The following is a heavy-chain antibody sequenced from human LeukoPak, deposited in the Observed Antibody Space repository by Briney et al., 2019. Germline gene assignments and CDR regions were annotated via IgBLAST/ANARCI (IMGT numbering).Heavy chain of an antibody. CDR3: AKANSGSWKSGWFDP. CDR2: IGGSGGGT. J-gene: IGHJ5*02. CDR1: GFTFSTYA. Sequence: GGSLRLSCAASGFTFSTYAMSWVRQAPGKGLEWVSGIGGSGGGTYYADSVKGRLIISRDTFKNTLYLQMNNLRAGDTAIYYCAKANSGSWKSGWFDPWGQGTLVTVSS. D-gene: IGHD6-19*01. V-gene: IGHV3-23*01.